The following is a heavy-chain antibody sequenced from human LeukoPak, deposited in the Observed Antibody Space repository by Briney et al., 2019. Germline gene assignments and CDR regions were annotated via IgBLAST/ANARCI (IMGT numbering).Heavy chain of an antibody. D-gene: IGHD2-2*02. CDR3: AADQIYPNY. V-gene: IGHV3-30*03. CDR2: ISYDGSDK. J-gene: IGHJ4*02. CDR1: GFTFSSYS. Sequence: GGSLRLSCAASGFTFSSYSMNWVRQAPGKGLEWVALISYDGSDKYYADSVKGRFTISRDNSKNTLSLQMNSLRAEDTAVYYCAADQIYPNYWGQGTLVTVSS.